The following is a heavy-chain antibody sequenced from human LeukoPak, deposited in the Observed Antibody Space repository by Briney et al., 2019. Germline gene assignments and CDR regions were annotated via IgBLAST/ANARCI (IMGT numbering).Heavy chain of an antibody. V-gene: IGHV4-4*07. Sequence: PSETLSLTCTVSGGSISSYYWSWIRQPAGKGLEWIGRIYTSGSTNYNPSLKSRVTISVDTSKNQFSLKLSSVTAADTAVYYCARARQQLARYYFDYWGQGTLVTVSS. CDR1: GGSISSYY. CDR2: IYTSGST. J-gene: IGHJ4*02. D-gene: IGHD6-13*01. CDR3: ARARQQLARYYFDY.